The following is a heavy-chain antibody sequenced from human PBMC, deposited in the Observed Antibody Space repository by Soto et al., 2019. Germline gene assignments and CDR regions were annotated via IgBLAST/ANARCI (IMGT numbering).Heavy chain of an antibody. D-gene: IGHD2-2*02. Sequence: ASVKVSCKASGYTFTSYYMHWVRQAPGQGLEWMGIINPSGGSTSYAQKFQGRVTMTRDTSTSTVYMELSSLRSEDTAVYYCARDIRCSSTSCYMGTPKYGMDVWGQGTTVTVSS. CDR3: ARDIRCSSTSCYMGTPKYGMDV. CDR1: GYTFTSYY. V-gene: IGHV1-46*01. CDR2: INPSGGST. J-gene: IGHJ6*02.